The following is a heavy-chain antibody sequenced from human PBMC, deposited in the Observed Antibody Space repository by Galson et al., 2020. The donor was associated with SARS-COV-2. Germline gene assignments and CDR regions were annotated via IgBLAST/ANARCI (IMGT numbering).Heavy chain of an antibody. CDR3: VRRSYMDV. V-gene: IGHV3-74*01. Sequence: GESLKISCAASGFTFSSYSMHWVRPAPGKGLEWVSRIKSDGSSTTYAESVKGRFTISRDNSKNTLYVQMNSLRAEDTAVYYCVRRSYMDVWGKGTTVTVSS. J-gene: IGHJ6*03. CDR2: IKSDGSST. CDR1: GFTFSSYS.